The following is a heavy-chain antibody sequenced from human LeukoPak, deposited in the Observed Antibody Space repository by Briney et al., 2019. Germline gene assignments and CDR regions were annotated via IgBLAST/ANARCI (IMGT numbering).Heavy chain of an antibody. Sequence: SETLSLTCTVSGGSISSGGYYWSWIRQPPGKGLEWIGEINHSGSTNYNPSLKSRVTISVDTSKNQFSLKLSSVTAADTAVYYCARYGLSTMVRGTKGAYFDYWGQGTLVTVSS. CDR1: GGSISSGGYY. CDR3: ARYGLSTMVRGTKGAYFDY. V-gene: IGHV4-39*07. J-gene: IGHJ4*02. D-gene: IGHD3-10*01. CDR2: INHSGST.